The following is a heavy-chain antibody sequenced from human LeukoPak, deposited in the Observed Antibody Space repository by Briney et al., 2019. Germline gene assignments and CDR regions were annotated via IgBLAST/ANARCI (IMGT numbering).Heavy chain of an antibody. J-gene: IGHJ5*02. Sequence: GESLKISCKGSGYSFTSYWIGWVRQMPGKGLEWMGIIYPGDSDTRYSPSFQGQVTISADKSISTAYLQWSSLKASDTAMYYCARLDSSGWYENWFDPWGQGTLVTVSS. CDR1: GYSFTSYW. CDR2: IYPGDSDT. D-gene: IGHD6-13*01. CDR3: ARLDSSGWYENWFDP. V-gene: IGHV5-51*01.